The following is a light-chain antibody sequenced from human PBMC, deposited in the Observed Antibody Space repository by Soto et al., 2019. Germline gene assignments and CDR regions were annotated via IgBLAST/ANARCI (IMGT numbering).Light chain of an antibody. Sequence: QSVLTQPPSASGSPGQSVTISCTGTSSDVGGYNYVSWYQQHPGKAPKLMIYEVTKRPSGVPDRFSGSKSGNTASLTVSRLQAEDEAEYYCSSFAGSNNYVFGTGTKVTVL. V-gene: IGLV2-8*01. CDR1: SSDVGGYNY. CDR3: SSFAGSNNYV. J-gene: IGLJ1*01. CDR2: EVT.